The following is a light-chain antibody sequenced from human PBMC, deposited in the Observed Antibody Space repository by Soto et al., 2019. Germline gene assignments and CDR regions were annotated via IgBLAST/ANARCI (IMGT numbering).Light chain of an antibody. J-gene: IGLJ2*01. CDR1: SSNIGSNT. Sequence: QSVLTQPPSASGTPGQRVTISCSGSSSNIGSNTVNWYQQLPGTAPKLLIYSNNQRPSGVPDRFSGSKSDTSASLAISGLQSEDEADYYCEAWDDSLNGHVVFGGGTKLTVL. CDR2: SNN. V-gene: IGLV1-44*01. CDR3: EAWDDSLNGHVV.